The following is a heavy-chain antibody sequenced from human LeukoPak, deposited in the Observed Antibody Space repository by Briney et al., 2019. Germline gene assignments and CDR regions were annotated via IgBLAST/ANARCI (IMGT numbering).Heavy chain of an antibody. J-gene: IGHJ3*02. Sequence: GGSLRLSCAASGFTFSSYSMNWVRQAPGKGLEWVSSISSSSSYIYYADSVKGRFTISRDNAKNSLYLQINSLRVEDTAVYYCARVARLGDAFDIWGQGTMVTVSS. V-gene: IGHV3-21*01. CDR3: ARVARLGDAFDI. CDR1: GFTFSSYS. CDR2: ISSSSSYI. D-gene: IGHD2-21*01.